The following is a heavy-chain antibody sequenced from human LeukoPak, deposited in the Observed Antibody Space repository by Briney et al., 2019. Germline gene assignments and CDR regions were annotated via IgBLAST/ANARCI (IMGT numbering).Heavy chain of an antibody. D-gene: IGHD2-2*01. V-gene: IGHV4-34*01. Sequence: SETLSLTCAVYGGSFSGYYWSWIRQPPGKGLEWIGEINHSASTNYNPSLKSRVTISVDTSKNQFSLKLSSVTAADTAVYYCARGLLRDIVVVPAAHYWYFDLWGRGTLVTVSS. CDR2: INHSAST. CDR3: ARGLLRDIVVVPAAHYWYFDL. CDR1: GGSFSGYY. J-gene: IGHJ2*01.